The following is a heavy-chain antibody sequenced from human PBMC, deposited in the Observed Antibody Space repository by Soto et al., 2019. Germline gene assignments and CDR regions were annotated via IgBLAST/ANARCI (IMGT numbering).Heavy chain of an antibody. CDR2: IVVGSGDT. CDR1: RVTFSSTA. V-gene: IGHV1-58*02. D-gene: IGHD1-26*01. J-gene: IGHJ6*02. CDR3: ARSIVGAIPPYYYYGMDV. Sequence: SVKVSCKGSRVTFSSTAMQWVRQARGQRLEWIGWIVVGSGDTHYTQKFQGRVTITRDTSASTASMELISLRSEDTAVYYCARSIVGAIPPYYYYGMDVWGQGTTVTVSS.